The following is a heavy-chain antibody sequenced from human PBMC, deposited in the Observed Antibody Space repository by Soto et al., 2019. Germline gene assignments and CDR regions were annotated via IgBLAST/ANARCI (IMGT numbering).Heavy chain of an antibody. CDR2: ISYDGSNK. CDR1: GFTFSSYA. J-gene: IGHJ4*02. V-gene: IGHV3-30-3*01. CDR3: ARGDLENSGYDFEAPLFV. Sequence: GGSLRLPCAASGFTFSSYAMHWVRQAPGKGLEWVAVISYDGSNKYYADSVKGRFTISRDNSKNTLYLQMNSLRAEDTAVYYCARGDLENSGYDFEAPLFVWGQGTLVTVSS. D-gene: IGHD5-12*01.